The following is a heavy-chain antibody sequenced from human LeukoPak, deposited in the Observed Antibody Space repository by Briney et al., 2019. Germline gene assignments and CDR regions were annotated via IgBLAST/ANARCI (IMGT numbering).Heavy chain of an antibody. Sequence: SETLSLTCSVSGASISPYYWVWIRQPAGKGLEWIGRIYTSGSTNYNPSLKSRVTMSVDTSKNQFSLKLSSVTAAGTAVYYCASLGATSAFDIWGQGTMVTVSS. CDR1: GASISPYY. CDR2: IYTSGST. J-gene: IGHJ3*02. CDR3: ASLGATSAFDI. D-gene: IGHD1-26*01. V-gene: IGHV4-4*07.